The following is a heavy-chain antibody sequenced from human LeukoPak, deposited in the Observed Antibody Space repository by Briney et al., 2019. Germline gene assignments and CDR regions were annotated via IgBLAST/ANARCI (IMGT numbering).Heavy chain of an antibody. CDR2: IKEDGSVK. J-gene: IGHJ4*02. CDR3: AKDLAAAGSLDY. V-gene: IGHV3-7*01. CDR1: GFTFSNYW. D-gene: IGHD6-13*01. Sequence: GGSLRLSCAASGFTFSNYWMSWVRQAPGKGLEWVANIKEDGSVKYCVDSVKGRFTISRDNAKNSLYLQMNSLRVEDTAVYYCAKDLAAAGSLDYWGQGTLVTVSS.